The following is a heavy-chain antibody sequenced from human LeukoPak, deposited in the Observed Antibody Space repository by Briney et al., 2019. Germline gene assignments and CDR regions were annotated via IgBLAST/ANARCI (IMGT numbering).Heavy chain of an antibody. J-gene: IGHJ4*02. CDR1: GYTFTSYG. CDR2: ISAYNGNT. CDR3: ARDSPYSSGWQYFGY. Sequence: ASVKVSCKASGYTFTSYGISWVRQAPGQGLEWMGWISAYNGNTNYAQKLQGRVTMTTDTSTSAAYMELRSLRSDDTAVYYCARDSPYSSGWQYFGYWGQGTLVTVSS. V-gene: IGHV1-18*01. D-gene: IGHD6-19*01.